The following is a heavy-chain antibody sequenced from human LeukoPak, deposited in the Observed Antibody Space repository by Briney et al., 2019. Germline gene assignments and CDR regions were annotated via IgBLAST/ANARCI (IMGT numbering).Heavy chain of an antibody. CDR3: ARGDGWFGELLNFDN. D-gene: IGHD3-10*01. V-gene: IGHV3-48*02. CDR1: GFTLSSYE. Sequence: GGSLRLSCAASGFTLSSYEMNWVRQAPGKGLEWVSYISSSSSTIYYADSVKGRFTISRDNAKNSLYLQMNSLRDEDTAVYYCARGDGWFGELLNFDNWGQGTLVTVSS. J-gene: IGHJ4*02. CDR2: ISSSSSTI.